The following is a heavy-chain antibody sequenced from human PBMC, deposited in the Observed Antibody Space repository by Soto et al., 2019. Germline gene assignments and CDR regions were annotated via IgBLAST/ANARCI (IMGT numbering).Heavy chain of an antibody. CDR1: SDSISRFY. Sequence: SETLSLTCTVSSDSISRFYWSWMRQPPGKGLEWIGYIYYTGSTNSNPSLRSRLTMSVDASQNQFSLKLNSVTAADTAVYFCARGGDVYTTSFFDYWGLGTLVTVSS. CDR3: ARGGDVYTTSFFDY. J-gene: IGHJ4*02. V-gene: IGHV4-59*01. CDR2: IYYTGST. D-gene: IGHD3-16*01.